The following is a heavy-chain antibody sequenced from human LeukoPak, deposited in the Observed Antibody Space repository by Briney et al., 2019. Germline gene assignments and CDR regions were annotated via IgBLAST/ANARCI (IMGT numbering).Heavy chain of an antibody. D-gene: IGHD2-2*01. J-gene: IGHJ3*02. CDR3: AKCSVTCYANAFYI. V-gene: IGHV3-23*01. CDR2: ISRNGGDT. Sequence: PGGSLRLSCAASGFTFSTDAATWVRQAPGKGLEWVSAISRNGGDTEYADSVKGRFTISRDNSKKTLYLQMNSLRAEDTAVYYCAKCSVTCYANAFYIWGRGTMVTVSS. CDR1: GFTFSTDA.